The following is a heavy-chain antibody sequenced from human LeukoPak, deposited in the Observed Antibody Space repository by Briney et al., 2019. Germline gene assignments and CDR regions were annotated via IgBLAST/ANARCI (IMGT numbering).Heavy chain of an antibody. D-gene: IGHD2-15*01. Sequence: ASVKVSCKASGGTFSSYAISWVRQATGQGLKWMGGIIPIFGTANYAQKFQGRVTITTDESTSTAYMELSSLRSEDTAVYYCARGIRYSGYFDYWGQGTLVTVSS. J-gene: IGHJ4*02. CDR2: IIPIFGTA. CDR1: GGTFSSYA. V-gene: IGHV1-69*05. CDR3: ARGIRYSGYFDY.